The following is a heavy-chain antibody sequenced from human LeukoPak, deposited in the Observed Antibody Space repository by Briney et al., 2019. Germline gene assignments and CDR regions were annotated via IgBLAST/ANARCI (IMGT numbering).Heavy chain of an antibody. Sequence: GGSLRLSCAASGFTFSSYSMTWVRQAPGRGLDWVSVIFSGGSPHYADSVKGRFTISRDNSKNALFLQMNSLTADDTAVYYCARGYNIGWYYFDLWGQGTLVTVSS. CDR3: ARGYNIGWYYFDL. V-gene: IGHV3-53*01. D-gene: IGHD6-19*01. CDR1: GFTFSSYS. CDR2: IFSGGSP. J-gene: IGHJ4*02.